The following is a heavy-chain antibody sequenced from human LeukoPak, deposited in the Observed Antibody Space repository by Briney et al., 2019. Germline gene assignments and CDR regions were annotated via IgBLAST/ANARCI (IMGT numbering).Heavy chain of an antibody. V-gene: IGHV4-38-2*02. J-gene: IGHJ6*03. CDR3: ARGRVSSSTWHSTYYYYFYMDV. CDR1: GYSISSGYY. D-gene: IGHD4-11*01. Sequence: KPSETLSLTCTVSGYSISSGYYWGWIRQPPGKGLEWIGSIYHSGSTYYNPSLKSRVTISVDTSKNHFSLQLSSVTAADTAVYFCARGRVSSSTWHSTYYYYFYMDVWGKGTTVTVSS. CDR2: IYHSGST.